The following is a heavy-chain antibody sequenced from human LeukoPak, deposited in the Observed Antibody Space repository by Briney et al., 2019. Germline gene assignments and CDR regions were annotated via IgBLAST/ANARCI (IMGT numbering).Heavy chain of an antibody. CDR2: INHSGST. J-gene: IGHJ4*02. D-gene: IGHD3-16*01. V-gene: IGHV4-34*01. CDR3: ASRTGGADY. CDR1: GGSFSGYY. Sequence: PSETLSLTCAVYGGSFSGYYWSWIRQPPGKGLEWIGEINHSGSTNYNPSLKSRVTISVDMSKNQFSLKLSSVTAADTAVYYCASRTGGADYWGQGTLVTVSS.